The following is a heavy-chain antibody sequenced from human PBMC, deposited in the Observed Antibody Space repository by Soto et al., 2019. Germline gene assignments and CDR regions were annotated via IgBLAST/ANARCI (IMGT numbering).Heavy chain of an antibody. CDR1: GDSVSSKAAA. CDR2: TYYRSKWST. CDR3: TRALSGSYDS. V-gene: IGHV6-1*01. J-gene: IGHJ5*01. D-gene: IGHD1-26*01. Sequence: QTLSLTCAISGDSVSSKAAAWNWIRQSPSRGLEWLGRTYYRSKWSTDYAVSVKSRITINPDTSKNQFSLQLNSVTPEDTAVYYCTRALSGSYDSWGQGTLVTVSS.